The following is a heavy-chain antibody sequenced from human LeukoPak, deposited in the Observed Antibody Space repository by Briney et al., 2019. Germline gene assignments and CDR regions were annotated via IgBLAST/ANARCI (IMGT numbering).Heavy chain of an antibody. Sequence: SETLSLTCTVSGGSVSSGSYYWSWIRQPPGKGLEWIGYIYYSGSTNYNPSLKSRVTISVDTSKNQFSLKLSSVTAADTAVYYCARASDGYNYGAFDIWGQGTMDTVSS. D-gene: IGHD5-24*01. J-gene: IGHJ3*02. CDR2: IYYSGST. CDR3: ARASDGYNYGAFDI. V-gene: IGHV4-61*01. CDR1: GGSVSSGSYY.